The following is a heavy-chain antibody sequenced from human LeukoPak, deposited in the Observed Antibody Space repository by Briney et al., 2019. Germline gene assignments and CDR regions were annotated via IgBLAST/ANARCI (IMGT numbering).Heavy chain of an antibody. V-gene: IGHV1-18*01. CDR3: ARGRVRGSGNVWWFDP. CDR2: ISAYNGNT. D-gene: IGHD3-10*01. Sequence: GASVKVSCKASGYTFTSYDINWVRQATGQGLEWMGWISAYNGNTNYAQKLQGRVTMTTDTSTSTAYMELRSLRSDDTAVYYCARGRVRGSGNVWWFDPWGQGTLVTVSS. CDR1: GYTFTSYD. J-gene: IGHJ5*02.